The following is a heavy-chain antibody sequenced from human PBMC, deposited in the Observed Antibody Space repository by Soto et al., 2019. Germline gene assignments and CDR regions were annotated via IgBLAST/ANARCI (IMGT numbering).Heavy chain of an antibody. J-gene: IGHJ4*02. Sequence: GGSLILSCAASGFTFSSYGMHWVRQAPGKGLEWVAVISYDGSNKYYADSVKGRFTISRDNSKNTLYLQMNSLRAEDTAVYYCAKWGPKWGDYGYDYWGQGTLVTVSS. CDR2: ISYDGSNK. D-gene: IGHD4-17*01. CDR1: GFTFSSYG. V-gene: IGHV3-30*18. CDR3: AKWGPKWGDYGYDY.